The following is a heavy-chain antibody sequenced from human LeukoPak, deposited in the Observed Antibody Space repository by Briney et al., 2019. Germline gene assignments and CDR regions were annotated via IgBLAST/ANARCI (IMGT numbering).Heavy chain of an antibody. CDR2: ISDSGGRT. CDR1: GITLSNYG. V-gene: IGHV3-23*01. Sequence: GGSLRLSCAVSGITLSNYGMSWVRQAPGKGLEWVAGISDSGGRTNYADSVKGRFTISRDNPKSTLYLQMNSLRAEDTAVYFCAKRGVVIRVILVGFHKETYYFESWGQGALVTVSS. J-gene: IGHJ4*02. D-gene: IGHD3/OR15-3a*01. CDR3: AKRGVVIRVILVGFHKETYYFES.